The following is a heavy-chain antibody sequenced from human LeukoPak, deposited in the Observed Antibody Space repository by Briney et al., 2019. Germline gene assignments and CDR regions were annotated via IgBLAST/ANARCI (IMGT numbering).Heavy chain of an antibody. Sequence: PSQTLSLTCAVYGGSFSGYYWSWIRQPPGKGLESIGEINHSGSTNYNPSIKSPVTISVYKSKNQFSLNLCSVTPADTAVYYCARTVLRGYRFRDAFDIWGKGTMVTVSS. D-gene: IGHD3-22*01. CDR2: INHSGST. J-gene: IGHJ3*02. V-gene: IGHV4-34*01. CDR3: ARTVLRGYRFRDAFDI. CDR1: GGSFSGYY.